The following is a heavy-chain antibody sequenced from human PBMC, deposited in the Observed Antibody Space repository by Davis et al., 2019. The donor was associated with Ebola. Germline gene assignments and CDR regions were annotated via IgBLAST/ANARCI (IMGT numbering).Heavy chain of an antibody. D-gene: IGHD6-13*01. Sequence: SETLSLTCTVSGGSISSGGYYWSWIRQHPGKGLEWIGYIYYSGSTYYNPSLKSRVTISVDTSKNQVSLKLSSVTAADTAVYYCARYPGMAAAGTGYYYGMDVWGQGTTVTVSS. J-gene: IGHJ6*02. CDR3: ARYPGMAAAGTGYYYGMDV. CDR2: IYYSGST. CDR1: GGSISSGGYY. V-gene: IGHV4-31*03.